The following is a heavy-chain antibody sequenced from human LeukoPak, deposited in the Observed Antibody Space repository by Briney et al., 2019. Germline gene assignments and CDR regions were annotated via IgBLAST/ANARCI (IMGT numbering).Heavy chain of an antibody. V-gene: IGHV4-30-2*01. J-gene: IGHJ4*02. D-gene: IGHD2-2*01. CDR2: IYHSGST. CDR1: GGSISSGGYS. CDR3: ARGPGRYCSSTSCYFGSGNEDEDY. Sequence: SQTLSLTCAVSGGSISSGGYSWSWIRQPPGKGLEWIGYIYHSGSTYYNPSLKSRVTISVDTSKNQFSLKLSSVTAADTAVYYCARGPGRYCSSTSCYFGSGNEDEDYWGQGTLVTVSS.